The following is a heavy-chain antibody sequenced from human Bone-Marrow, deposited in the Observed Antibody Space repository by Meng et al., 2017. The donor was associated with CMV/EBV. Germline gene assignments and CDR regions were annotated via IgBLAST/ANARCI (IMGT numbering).Heavy chain of an antibody. CDR1: GFTFSGSA. J-gene: IGHJ3*02. CDR2: IRSKANSYAT. D-gene: IGHD3-10*01. V-gene: IGHV3-73*01. Sequence: GESLKISCAASGFTFSGSAMHWVRQASGKGLEWVGRIRSKANSYATAYAASVKGRFTISRDDSKNTAYLQMNSLKTEDTAVYYCTRRRGDGSGSYGFDIWGQGTMVTVSS. CDR3: TRRRGDGSGSYGFDI.